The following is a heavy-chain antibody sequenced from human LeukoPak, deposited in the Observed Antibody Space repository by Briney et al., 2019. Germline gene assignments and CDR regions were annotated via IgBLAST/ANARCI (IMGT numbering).Heavy chain of an antibody. V-gene: IGHV3-33*06. CDR1: GFTFSSYG. CDR2: IWYDGSNK. J-gene: IGHJ3*02. D-gene: IGHD3-9*01. Sequence: SGGSLRLSCAASGFTFSSYGMHWVRQAPGKGLEWVAVIWYDGSNKYYADSVKGRFTISRDNSKNTLYLQMNSLRAEDTAVYYCAKFRAPLRYFDWLGDAFDIWGQGTMVTVSS. CDR3: AKFRAPLRYFDWLGDAFDI.